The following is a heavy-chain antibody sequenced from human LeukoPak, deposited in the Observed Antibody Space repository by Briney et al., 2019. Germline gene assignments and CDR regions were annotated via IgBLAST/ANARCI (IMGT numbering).Heavy chain of an antibody. CDR2: IYYSGST. CDR3: ARSHCGGDCYAPYAFDI. Sequence: KSSETLSLTCTVSGGSISSYYWSWIRQPPGKGLEWIGYIYYSGSTNYNPSLKSRVTISVDTSKNQFSLKLSSVTAADTAVYYCARSHCGGDCYAPYAFDIWGQGTMVTVSS. J-gene: IGHJ3*02. V-gene: IGHV4-59*01. D-gene: IGHD2-21*02. CDR1: GGSISSYY.